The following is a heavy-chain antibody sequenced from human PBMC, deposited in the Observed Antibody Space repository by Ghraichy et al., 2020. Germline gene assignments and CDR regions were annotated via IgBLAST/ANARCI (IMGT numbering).Heavy chain of an antibody. CDR2: ISSSSSTI. V-gene: IGHV3-48*02. D-gene: IGHD6-19*01. CDR3: ARDPSTKQWLVNHAKYFQH. J-gene: IGHJ1*01. Sequence: GGSLRLSCAASGFTFCSYSMNWVRQAPGKGLEWVSYISSSSSTIYYADSVKGRFTISRDNAKNSLYLQMNSLRDEDTAVYYCARDPSTKQWLVNHAKYFQHWGQGTLVTVSS. CDR1: GFTFCSYS.